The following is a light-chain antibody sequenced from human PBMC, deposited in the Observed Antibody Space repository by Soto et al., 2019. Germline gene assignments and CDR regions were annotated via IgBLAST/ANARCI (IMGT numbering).Light chain of an antibody. V-gene: IGLV1-40*01. Sequence: QSVLSQPPSVSGARGQRVTISCTGSSSNIGAGYDAHWFQQVPGTAPKLLIYGSTNRPSGVPDRFSGSKSGTSASLAITGLQAEDEADYYCQSYDSSLAGNYVFGTWTKLTVL. CDR2: GST. CDR1: SSNIGAGYD. J-gene: IGLJ1*01. CDR3: QSYDSSLAGNYV.